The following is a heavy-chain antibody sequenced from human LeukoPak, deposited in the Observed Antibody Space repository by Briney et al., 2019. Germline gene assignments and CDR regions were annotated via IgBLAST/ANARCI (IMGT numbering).Heavy chain of an antibody. D-gene: IGHD6-13*01. V-gene: IGHV1-2*02. Sequence: GASVKVSCKASGYTFTGYYMHWVRQAPGQGLEWMGWINPNSGGTNYAQKFQGRVTMTRDTSISTAYMELSRLRSDDTGLYYCTSGSDSSSWYEDYYFDYWGQGTLVTVSS. CDR1: GYTFTGYY. J-gene: IGHJ4*02. CDR3: TSGSDSSSWYEDYYFDY. CDR2: INPNSGGT.